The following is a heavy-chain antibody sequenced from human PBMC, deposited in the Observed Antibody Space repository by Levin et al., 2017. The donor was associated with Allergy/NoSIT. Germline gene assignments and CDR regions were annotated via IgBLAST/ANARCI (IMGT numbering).Heavy chain of an antibody. J-gene: IGHJ3*02. Sequence: SQTLSLPCTVSGGSISSSSYYWGWIRQPPGQGLEWIGSIYYSGSTYYNPSLKSRVTISVDTSKNQFSLKLSSVTAADTAVYYCAGVVPAARGAFDIWGQGTMVTVSS. D-gene: IGHD2-2*01. CDR3: AGVVPAARGAFDI. CDR1: GGSISSSSYY. V-gene: IGHV4-39*07. CDR2: IYYSGST.